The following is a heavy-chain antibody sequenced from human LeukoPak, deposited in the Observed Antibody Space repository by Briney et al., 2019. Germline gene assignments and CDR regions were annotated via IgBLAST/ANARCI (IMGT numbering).Heavy chain of an antibody. CDR2: ISNNGGYK. Sequence: SGGSLRLSCAASGFTVSSNYMSWVRKAPGKGLEWVAVISNNGGYKHYTDSVKGRFTISRDDSKNTLYLQMNSLRAEDTAVYYCAKTRPLDSSSWSHGDYWGQGTLVTVSS. V-gene: IGHV3-53*01. J-gene: IGHJ4*02. D-gene: IGHD6-13*01. CDR3: AKTRPLDSSSWSHGDY. CDR1: GFTVSSNY.